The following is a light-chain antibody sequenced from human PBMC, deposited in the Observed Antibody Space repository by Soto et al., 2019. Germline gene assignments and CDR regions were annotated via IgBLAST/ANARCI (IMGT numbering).Light chain of an antibody. Sequence: EIVLTQSPATLSLSPGERATLSCRASQSVGSFLAWYQQKSGQTPRLLIYDASNRATGIPARFSGSGSGTYFTLTISSLEPEDFAVYYCQHRSNWLGTFGPGTKVDIK. J-gene: IGKJ3*01. CDR1: QSVGSF. CDR3: QHRSNWLGT. CDR2: DAS. V-gene: IGKV3-11*01.